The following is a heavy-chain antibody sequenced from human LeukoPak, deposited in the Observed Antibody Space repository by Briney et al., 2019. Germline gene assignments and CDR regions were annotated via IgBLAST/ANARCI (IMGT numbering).Heavy chain of an antibody. CDR3: ARDRSYSYDSALYYYYMDV. CDR2: IYSGGST. Sequence: GGSLRLSCAASGFTVSSNYMSWVRQAPGKGLEWVSVIYSGGSTYYADSVKGRFTISRDNSKNTLYLQMNSLRAEDTAVYYCARDRSYSYDSALYYYYMDVWGKGTTVTVSS. V-gene: IGHV3-53*01. CDR1: GFTVSSNY. D-gene: IGHD5-18*01. J-gene: IGHJ6*03.